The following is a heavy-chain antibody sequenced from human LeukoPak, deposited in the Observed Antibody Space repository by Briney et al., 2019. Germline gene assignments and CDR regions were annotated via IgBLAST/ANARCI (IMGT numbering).Heavy chain of an antibody. CDR3: AAGFHIMADRDY. CDR1: GFTFRSYG. V-gene: IGHV3-43*02. J-gene: IGHJ4*02. CDR2: ISGDGGST. Sequence: GGSLRLSCVAAGFTFRSYGMHWVRQAPGKGLEWVSLISGDGGSTYYADSVKGRFTISRDNSKNSLYLQMNSLRTEDTALYYCAAGFHIMADRDYWVQGSMVTVSS. D-gene: IGHD3-16*01.